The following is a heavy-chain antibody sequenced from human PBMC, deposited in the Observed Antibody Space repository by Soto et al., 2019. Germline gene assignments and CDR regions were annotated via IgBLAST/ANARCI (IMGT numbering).Heavy chain of an antibody. V-gene: IGHV4-31*03. Sequence: QVQLQESGPGLVKPSQTLSLTCTVSGGSISSGGYYWSWIRQHPGKGLEWIGYIYYSGSTYYNPSLKTRVTISVDTSKNHFSLKLGSVTAADTAVYYCARVPEWPGFGANWFDPWGQGTLVTVSS. CDR2: IYYSGST. J-gene: IGHJ5*02. CDR3: ARVPEWPGFGANWFDP. D-gene: IGHD3-10*01. CDR1: GGSISSGGYY.